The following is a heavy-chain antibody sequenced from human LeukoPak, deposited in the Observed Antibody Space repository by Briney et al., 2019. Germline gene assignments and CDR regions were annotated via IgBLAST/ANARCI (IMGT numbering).Heavy chain of an antibody. CDR2: INPSGGST. D-gene: IGHD6-13*01. Sequence: ASVKVSCKASGGTFSSYAISWVRQAPGQGLEWMGIINPSGGSTSYAQKFQGRVTMTRDTSTSTVYMELSSLRSEDTAVYYCARDFNGSSWSFDYWGQGTLVTVSS. V-gene: IGHV1-46*01. CDR3: ARDFNGSSWSFDY. CDR1: GGTFSSYA. J-gene: IGHJ4*02.